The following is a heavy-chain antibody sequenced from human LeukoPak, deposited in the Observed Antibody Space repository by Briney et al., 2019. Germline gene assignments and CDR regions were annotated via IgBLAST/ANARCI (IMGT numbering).Heavy chain of an antibody. D-gene: IGHD2-15*01. V-gene: IGHV5-51*01. CDR3: ARHGLGGCSGGRCFTSFHYYGMDV. J-gene: IGHJ6*02. Sequence: GESLKFSCKGYGYSFSDYWIGGVRQIPGKGLEWLGIIFSGDSATKYSPSFQGQVTISVDKSLSTAYLQWTSLRASDTAIYYCARHGLGGCSGGRCFTSFHYYGMDVWGQGTTVTVSS. CDR2: IFSGDSAT. CDR1: GYSFSDYW.